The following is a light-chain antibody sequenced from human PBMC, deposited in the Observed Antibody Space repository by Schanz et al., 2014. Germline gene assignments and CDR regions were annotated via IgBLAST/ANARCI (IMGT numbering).Light chain of an antibody. CDR1: PAISSY. CDR2: AAS. J-gene: IGKJ5*01. V-gene: IGKV1-9*01. Sequence: IQLTQSPSSLSASIGDRVTLSCRASPAISSYLAWYQQKPGKAPKLLIYAASTLQSGVPSRFSGSGSGTDFTLTISSLQPEDFATYYCQQLNTYLPTFGQGTRLEIK. CDR3: QQLNTYLPT.